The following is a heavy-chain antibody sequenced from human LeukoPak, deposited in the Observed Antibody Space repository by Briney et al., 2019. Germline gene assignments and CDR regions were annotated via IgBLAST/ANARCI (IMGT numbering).Heavy chain of an antibody. Sequence: PSETLSLTCAVSGGSISSSNWWSWVRQPPGKGLEWIGEIYHSGSTNYNPSLKSRVTISVDKSKNQFSLKLSSVTAADTAMYYCARGRVEMATIDFDYWGQGTLVTVSS. J-gene: IGHJ4*02. CDR1: GGSISSSNW. CDR3: ARGRVEMATIDFDY. CDR2: IYHSGST. D-gene: IGHD5-24*01. V-gene: IGHV4-4*02.